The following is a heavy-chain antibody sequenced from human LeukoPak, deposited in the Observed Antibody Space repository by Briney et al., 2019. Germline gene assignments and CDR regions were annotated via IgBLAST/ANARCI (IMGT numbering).Heavy chain of an antibody. Sequence: PSETLSLTCTVSGGSISSYYWSWIRQPPGKGLEWIGYIYYSGSTNYNPSLKSRVTISVDTSKNQFSLKLSSVTAADTAVYYCARALKLGEDAFDIWGQGTMVTVPS. V-gene: IGHV4-59*01. J-gene: IGHJ3*02. D-gene: IGHD3-10*01. CDR1: GGSISSYY. CDR3: ARALKLGEDAFDI. CDR2: IYYSGST.